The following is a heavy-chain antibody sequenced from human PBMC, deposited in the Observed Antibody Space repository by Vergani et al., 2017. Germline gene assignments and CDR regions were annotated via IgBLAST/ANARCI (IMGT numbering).Heavy chain of an antibody. CDR2: ISYDGTQK. Sequence: QVHLVESGGGVVQPGRSLRLSCVVSGFTSSYYGMHWVRQAPGKGLEWVAVISYDGTQKYYADSVKGRFTISRDNSKSTLYLQMNSLRTEDTAVYYFATKSCGTPGGQIGYFREWGQGTLGNVSS. V-gene: IGHV3-30*03. CDR3: ATKSCGTPGGQIGYFRE. J-gene: IGHJ1*01. D-gene: IGHD1-1*01. CDR1: GFTSSYYG.